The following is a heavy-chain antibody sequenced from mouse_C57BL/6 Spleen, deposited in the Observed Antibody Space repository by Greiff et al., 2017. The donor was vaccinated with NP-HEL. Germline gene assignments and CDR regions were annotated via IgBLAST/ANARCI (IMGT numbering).Heavy chain of an antibody. D-gene: IGHD1-1*01. CDR3: ARWNYYGSSCGYFDV. Sequence: VQLQQPGAELVRPGSSVKLSCKASGYTFTSYWMHWVKQRPIQGLEWIGNIDPSDSETHYNQKFKDKATLTVDKSSSTAYMQLSSLTSEDSAVYYCARWNYYGSSCGYFDVWGTGTTVTVSS. J-gene: IGHJ1*03. V-gene: IGHV1-52*01. CDR2: IDPSDSET. CDR1: GYTFTSYW.